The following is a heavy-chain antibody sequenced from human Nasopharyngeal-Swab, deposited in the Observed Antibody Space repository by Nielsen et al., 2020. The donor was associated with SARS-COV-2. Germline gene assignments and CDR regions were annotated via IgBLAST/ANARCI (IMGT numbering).Heavy chain of an antibody. CDR2: ISSSSSYI. V-gene: IGHV3-21*01. J-gene: IGHJ4*02. Sequence: VRQAPGKGLEWVSSISSSSSYIYYADSVKGRFTISRDNAKNSLYLQMNSLRAEDTAVYYCARGWYYDSSGAWDYWGQGTLVTVSS. D-gene: IGHD3-22*01. CDR3: ARGWYYDSSGAWDY.